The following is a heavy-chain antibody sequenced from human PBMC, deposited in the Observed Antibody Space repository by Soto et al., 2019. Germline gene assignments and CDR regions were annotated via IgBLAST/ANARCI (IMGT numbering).Heavy chain of an antibody. D-gene: IGHD2-15*01. Sequence: ASVKVSCKASGYTFTSYAMHWVRQAPGQRPEWMGWINAGNGNTKYSQKFQGRVTITRDTSASTAYMELSSLRSEDTAVYYCAXAHCSGGSCYLGYGMDVWGQGTTVTVSS. CDR1: GYTFTSYA. CDR2: INAGNGNT. CDR3: AXAHCSGGSCYLGYGMDV. V-gene: IGHV1-3*01. J-gene: IGHJ6*02.